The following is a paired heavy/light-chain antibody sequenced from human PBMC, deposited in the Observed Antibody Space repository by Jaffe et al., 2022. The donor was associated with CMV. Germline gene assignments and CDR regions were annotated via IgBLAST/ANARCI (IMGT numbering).Heavy chain of an antibody. D-gene: IGHD3-22*01. J-gene: IGHJ6*03. CDR2: IYSGGST. CDR3: ARDRLTADSSGHRMPYYYMDV. V-gene: IGHV3-53*02. Sequence: EVQLVETGGGLIQPGGSLRLSCAASGFTVSSNYMSWVRQAPGKGLEWVSVIYSGGSTYYADSVKGRFTISRDNSKNTLYLQMNSLRAEDTAVYYCARDRLTADSSGHRMPYYYMDVWGKGTTVTVSS. CDR1: GFTVSSNY.
Light chain of an antibody. CDR1: SLRSYY. CDR2: GKN. Sequence: SSELTQDPAVSVALGQTVRITCQGDSLRSYYASWYQQKPGQAPVLVIYGKNNRPSGIPDRFSGSSSGNTASLTITGAQAEDEADYYCNSRDSSGNHRYVFGTGTKVTVL. J-gene: IGLJ1*01. CDR3: NSRDSSGNHRYV. V-gene: IGLV3-19*01.